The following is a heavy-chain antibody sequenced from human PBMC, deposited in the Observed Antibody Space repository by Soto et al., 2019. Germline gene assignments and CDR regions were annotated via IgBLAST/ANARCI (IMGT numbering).Heavy chain of an antibody. CDR3: ARDRGGYRYETGDY. CDR1: GYTFTSYV. Sequence: ASVKVSCKASGYTFTSYVISWVRQAPGQGLEWMGWISVYNGNTNYAQKLQGRVAMTTDTSTSTAYMELRSLRSDDTAVYYCARDRGGYRYETGDYWGQGTLVTVSS. J-gene: IGHJ4*02. D-gene: IGHD5-18*01. CDR2: ISVYNGNT. V-gene: IGHV1-18*01.